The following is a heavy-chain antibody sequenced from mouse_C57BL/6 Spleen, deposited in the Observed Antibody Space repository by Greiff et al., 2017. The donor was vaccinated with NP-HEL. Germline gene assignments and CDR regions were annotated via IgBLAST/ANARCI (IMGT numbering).Heavy chain of an antibody. J-gene: IGHJ1*03. CDR1: GYTFTSYG. CDR2: IYPRSDNT. D-gene: IGHD1-1*01. Sequence: QVQLQQSGAELARPGASVKLSCKASGYTFTSYGISWVKQRTGQGLEWIGEIYPRSDNTYYNEKFKGKATLTADKSSSTAYMELRSLTSEDSAVYFCAREGGYYGSSHWYFDVWGTGTTVTVSS. CDR3: AREGGYYGSSHWYFDV. V-gene: IGHV1-81*01.